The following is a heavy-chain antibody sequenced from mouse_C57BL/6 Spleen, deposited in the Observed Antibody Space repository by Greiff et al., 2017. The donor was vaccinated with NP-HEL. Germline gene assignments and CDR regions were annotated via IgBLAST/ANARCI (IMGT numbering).Heavy chain of an antibody. J-gene: IGHJ2*01. CDR2: ISSGSSTI. CDR1: GFTFSDYG. V-gene: IGHV5-17*01. Sequence: EVHLVESGGGLVKPGGSLKLSCAASGFTFSDYGMHWVRQAPEKGLEWVAYISSGSSTIYYADTVKGRFTISRDNAKNTLFLQMTSLRSEDTAMYYCARLLWENYFDYWGQGTTLTVSS. D-gene: IGHD1-1*02. CDR3: ARLLWENYFDY.